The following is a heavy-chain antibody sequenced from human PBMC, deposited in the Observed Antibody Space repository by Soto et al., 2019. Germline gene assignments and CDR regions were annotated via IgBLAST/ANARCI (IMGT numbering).Heavy chain of an antibody. V-gene: IGHV3-30-3*01. CDR3: ARDLPPGIAAAGYGMDV. CDR1: GVTVSSYA. J-gene: IGHJ6*02. CDR2: ISYDGSNK. D-gene: IGHD6-13*01. Sequence: GPLRVSCAASGVTVSSYAMHWVRQAPGKGLEWVAVISYDGSNKYYADSVKGRFTISRDNSKNTLYLQMNSLRAEDTAVYYCARDLPPGIAAAGYGMDVWGQGTTVTVSS.